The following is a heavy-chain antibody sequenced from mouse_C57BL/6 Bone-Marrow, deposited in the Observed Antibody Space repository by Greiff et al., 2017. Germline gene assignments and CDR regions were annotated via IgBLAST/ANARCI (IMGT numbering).Heavy chain of an antibody. CDR2: IDHANGNT. Sequence: VQLQQSVAELVRPGASVKLSCTASGFNIKNTYMHWVKQRPEQGLEWIGRIDHANGNTKSASTFQGKATITADTTANTAYLHGSSLTSGDTASYYCDRYYDGGYWGQGTSVTVSS. V-gene: IGHV14-3*01. J-gene: IGHJ4*01. CDR1: GFNIKNTY. D-gene: IGHD1-1*01. CDR3: DRYYDGGY.